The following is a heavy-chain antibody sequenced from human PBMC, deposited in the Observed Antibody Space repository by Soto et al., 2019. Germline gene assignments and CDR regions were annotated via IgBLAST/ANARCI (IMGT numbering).Heavy chain of an antibody. CDR2: IYSGGST. CDR1: GFTVSSNY. J-gene: IGHJ6*02. Sequence: EVRLVESGGGLIQPGGSLRLSCAASGFTVSSNYMSWVRQAPGKGLEWVSVIYSGGSTYYADSVKGRFTISRDNSKNTLYLQMNSLRAEDTAVYYCARSKTVTTYYYYYGMDVWGQGTTVTVSS. CDR3: ARSKTVTTYYYYYGMDV. D-gene: IGHD4-17*01. V-gene: IGHV3-53*01.